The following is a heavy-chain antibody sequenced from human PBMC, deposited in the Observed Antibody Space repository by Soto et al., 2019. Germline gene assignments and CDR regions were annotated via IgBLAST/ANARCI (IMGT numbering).Heavy chain of an antibody. J-gene: IGHJ6*02. CDR1: GFTFDDYA. CDR3: AKGQYDFWSGPGDV. V-gene: IGHV3-43D*04. Sequence: PVGSLRLSCAASGFTFDDYAMHWVRQAPGKGLEWVSLISWDGGSTYYADSVKGRFTISRDNSKNSLYLQMNSLRAEDTALYYCAKGQYDFWSGPGDVWGQGTTVTVSS. D-gene: IGHD3-3*01. CDR2: ISWDGGST.